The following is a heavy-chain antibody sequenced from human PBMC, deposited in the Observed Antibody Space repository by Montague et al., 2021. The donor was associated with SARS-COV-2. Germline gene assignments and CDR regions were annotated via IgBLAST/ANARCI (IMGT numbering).Heavy chain of an antibody. CDR1: GVSISSYY. D-gene: IGHD2-2*01. V-gene: IGHV4-59*08. Sequence: SETLSLTCTVSGVSISSYYWTWIRQPQGKGLEWIGFIYYSGSTNYNHSLKSRVTISVDTSKNQFSLKLSSVTAADTAVYDCAKQALTRYCTSTTCFGAAFDIWGQGTMVTVSS. CDR2: IYYSGST. CDR3: AKQALTRYCTSTTCFGAAFDI. J-gene: IGHJ3*02.